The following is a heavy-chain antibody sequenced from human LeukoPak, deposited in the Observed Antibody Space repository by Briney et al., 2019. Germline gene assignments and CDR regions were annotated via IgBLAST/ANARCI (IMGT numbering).Heavy chain of an antibody. D-gene: IGHD3-22*01. CDR2: MNPNSGNT. J-gene: IGHJ3*02. CDR1: GYTFTSYD. V-gene: IGHV1-8*03. CDR3: ARVFSSGYLGYDAFDI. Sequence: ASVKVSCKASGYTFTSYDINWVRQATGQGLEWMGWMNPNSGNTGYAQKFQGRVTITRNTSISTAYMELSSLRSDDTAVYYCARVFSSGYLGYDAFDIWGQGTMVTVSS.